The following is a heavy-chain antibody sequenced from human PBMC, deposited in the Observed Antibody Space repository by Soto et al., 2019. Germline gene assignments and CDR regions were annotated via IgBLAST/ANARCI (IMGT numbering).Heavy chain of an antibody. CDR1: GFIFSNAW. Sequence: GGSLRLSCAASGFIFSNAWMSWVRQAPGKGLEWVGRIKSKADGGTTNYAAPVKGRFNISRDGSKNTLYLQMNGLKIEDTAVYYCTTGWSSKDYWGQGTMVTVSS. CDR2: IKSKADGGTT. J-gene: IGHJ4*02. D-gene: IGHD3-3*01. V-gene: IGHV3-15*01. CDR3: TTGWSSKDY.